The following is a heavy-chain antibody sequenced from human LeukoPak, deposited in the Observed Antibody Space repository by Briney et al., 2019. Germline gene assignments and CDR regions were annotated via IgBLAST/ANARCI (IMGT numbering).Heavy chain of an antibody. CDR2: ISGTGTST. CDR3: AKDKHTDWYAGYSHS. D-gene: IGHD3-9*01. V-gene: IGHV3-23*01. J-gene: IGHJ4*02. CDR1: GFTFSTFG. Sequence: GGSLRLSCVASGFTFSTFGMSWVRQAPGKGLEWVSGISGTGTSTFYADSVKGRFTISRDNSKNTLYLQMNSLRAEDTAIYYCAKDKHTDWYAGYSHSWGQGTLVPVSS.